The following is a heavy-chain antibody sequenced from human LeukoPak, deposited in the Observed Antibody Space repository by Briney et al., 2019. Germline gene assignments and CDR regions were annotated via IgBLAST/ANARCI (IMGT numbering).Heavy chain of an antibody. D-gene: IGHD6-19*01. V-gene: IGHV3-20*01. Sequence: GGSLRLSCAASGSTFDDYGMSWVRQAPGKGLEWVSGINWNGGSTGYADSVKGRFTISRDNAKNSLYLQMNSLRAEDTALYHCARDQSSGWYYYGMDVWGQGTRSPSP. CDR1: GSTFDDYG. CDR3: ARDQSSGWYYYGMDV. J-gene: IGHJ6*02. CDR2: INWNGGST.